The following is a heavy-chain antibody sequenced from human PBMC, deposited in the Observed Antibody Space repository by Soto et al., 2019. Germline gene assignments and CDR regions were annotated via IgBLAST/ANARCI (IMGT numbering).Heavy chain of an antibody. CDR3: ARDWRWLQLRYYFDY. CDR1: GFTFSSYA. CDR2: ISYDGSNK. Sequence: GGSLRLSCAASGFTFSSYAMHWVRQAPDKGLEWVAVISYDGSNKYYADSVKGRFTISRDNSKNTLYLQMNSLRAEDTAVYYCARDWRWLQLRYYFDYWGQGTLVTVSS. V-gene: IGHV3-30-3*01. J-gene: IGHJ4*02. D-gene: IGHD5-12*01.